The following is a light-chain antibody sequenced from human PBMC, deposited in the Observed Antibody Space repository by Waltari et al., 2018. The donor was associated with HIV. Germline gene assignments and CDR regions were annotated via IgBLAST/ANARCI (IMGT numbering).Light chain of an antibody. Sequence: QSALTQPPSASRSLGQSVTISCTGSSSDIGAYDSVSWFQQHPNNATKLLLYEVSKRPSGVPDRFSGSRSGETAFLSVSGLQPDDTAGYFCSSYGDNIRVLFGGGTNLTVL. J-gene: IGLJ2*01. CDR1: SSDIGAYDS. V-gene: IGLV2-8*01. CDR2: EVS. CDR3: SSYGDNIRVL.